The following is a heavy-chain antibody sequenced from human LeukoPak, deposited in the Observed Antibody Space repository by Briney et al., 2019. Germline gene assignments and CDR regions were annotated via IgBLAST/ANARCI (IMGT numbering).Heavy chain of an antibody. D-gene: IGHD1-1*01. CDR2: ISGSGGST. CDR3: AKGTTGTTGLDDY. J-gene: IGHJ4*02. CDR1: GFTFSSYA. V-gene: IGHV3-23*01. Sequence: PGGSLRLSCAASGFTFSSYAMSWVRQAPGKGLEWVSAISGSGGSTYYADSVKSRFTISRDNSKNTLYLQMNSLRAEDTAVYYCAKGTTGTTGLDDYWGQGTLVTVSS.